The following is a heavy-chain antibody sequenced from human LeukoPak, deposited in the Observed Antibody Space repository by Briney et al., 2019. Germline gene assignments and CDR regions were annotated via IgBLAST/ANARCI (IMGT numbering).Heavy chain of an antibody. J-gene: IGHJ6*02. CDR1: GFTFSSYA. D-gene: IGHD4-17*01. CDR2: ISGSGGST. CDR3: AKGGGRYGDYFGDYGMDV. V-gene: IGHV3-23*01. Sequence: HPGGSLRLSCAASGFTFSSYAMSWVRQAPGKGLEWVSAISGSGGSTYYADSVKGRFTISRDNSKNTLYLQMNSLRAEDTAVYYCAKGGGRYGDYFGDYGMDVWGQGTTVTVSS.